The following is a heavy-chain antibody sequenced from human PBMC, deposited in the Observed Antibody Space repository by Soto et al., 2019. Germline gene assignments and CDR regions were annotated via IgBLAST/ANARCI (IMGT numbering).Heavy chain of an antibody. CDR1: GFTFSSYT. CDR3: ARGSCTSTGCYDQGNAYGMDV. V-gene: IGHV3-30-3*01. D-gene: IGHD2-2*01. Sequence: QVQLVESGGDVVQPGRSLRLSCAASGFTFSSYTMHWVRQAPGKGLEWVAVISYDGSNKYYADSVKSRFTISRDDSKNTLYLQMNSMRAEDTAVYYCARGSCTSTGCYDQGNAYGMDVWGQGTTVTVSS. J-gene: IGHJ6*02. CDR2: ISYDGSNK.